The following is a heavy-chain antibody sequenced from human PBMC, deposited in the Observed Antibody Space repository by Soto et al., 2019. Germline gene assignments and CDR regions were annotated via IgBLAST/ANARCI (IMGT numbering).Heavy chain of an antibody. V-gene: IGHV1-69*12. CDR3: GRGRKEQQLVPNWFNP. CDR1: GGTFSSYA. Sequence: QVQLVQSGAEVKKPGSSVKVSCKASGGTFSSYAISWVRQAPGQGLEWMGGIIPIFGTANYAQKFQGRVTITADESTSTANMERSSVRSEDRAVYYYGRGRKEQQLVPNWFNPWGQGTLVTVSS. J-gene: IGHJ5*02. CDR2: IIPIFGTA. D-gene: IGHD6-13*01.